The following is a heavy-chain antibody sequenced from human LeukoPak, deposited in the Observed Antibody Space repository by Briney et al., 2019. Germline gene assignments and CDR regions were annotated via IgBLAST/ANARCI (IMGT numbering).Heavy chain of an antibody. Sequence: PGGSLRLSCASSGFTFSLYARSWVRQAPGKGLEWVSTITGSGDRTYYADSVKGRFTISRDQSKNTLYLQMNNLRADDTALYYCIGYGGYFLWGQGTLVTVSS. J-gene: IGHJ4*02. CDR1: GFTFSLYA. CDR2: ITGSGDRT. D-gene: IGHD4-23*01. CDR3: IGYGGYFL. V-gene: IGHV3-23*01.